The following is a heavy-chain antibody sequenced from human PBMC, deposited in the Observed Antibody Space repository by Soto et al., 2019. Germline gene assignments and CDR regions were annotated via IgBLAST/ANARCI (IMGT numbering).Heavy chain of an antibody. CDR1: GFTFSSYA. V-gene: IGHV3-23*01. D-gene: IGHD3-10*01. CDR2: ISGSGSSR. Sequence: EVLLLQSGGNLVQPGGSLRLSCAVSGFTFSSYAMSWVRQAPGKGLEWVSAISGSGSSRYYADSGKGRFTISRDKSKNTLFLQMNSLRVEDTAVYYCAKAHGSGAPTGGLDYWGQGTLVTVSS. CDR3: AKAHGSGAPTGGLDY. J-gene: IGHJ4*02.